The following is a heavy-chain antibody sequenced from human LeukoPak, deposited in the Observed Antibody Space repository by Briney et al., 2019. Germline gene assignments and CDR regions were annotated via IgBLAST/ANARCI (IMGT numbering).Heavy chain of an antibody. CDR2: IIPILGIA. D-gene: IGHD6-13*01. CDR3: AREVEYSSSWSPGYYYGMDV. J-gene: IGHJ6*02. Sequence: GASVKVSCNASGGTFSSYAISWVRQAPGQGLEWMGRIIPILGIANYAPKFKGRVTITADKSTSTAYMELSSLRSEDTAVYYCAREVEYSSSWSPGYYYGMDVWGQGTTVTVSS. CDR1: GGTFSSYA. V-gene: IGHV1-69*04.